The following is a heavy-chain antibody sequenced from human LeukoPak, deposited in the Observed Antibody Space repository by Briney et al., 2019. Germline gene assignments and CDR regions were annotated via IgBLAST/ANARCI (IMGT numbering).Heavy chain of an antibody. CDR3: ARERMAHRWFDP. CDR2: ISSSSSYI. V-gene: IGHV3-21*01. D-gene: IGHD5-24*01. J-gene: IGHJ5*02. Sequence: PGGSLRLSCAASGFTFSSYSMNWVRQAPGKGLEWVSSISSSSSYIYYADSVKGRFTISRDNAKNSLYLQMNSLRAEDTAVYYRARERMAHRWFDPWGQGTLVTVSS. CDR1: GFTFSSYS.